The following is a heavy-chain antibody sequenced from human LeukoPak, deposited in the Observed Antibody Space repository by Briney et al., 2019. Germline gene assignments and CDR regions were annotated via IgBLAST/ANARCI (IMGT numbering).Heavy chain of an antibody. CDR3: ARGGPDSSGYYHSISD. Sequence: GGSLRLSCAASGFTFSSNEMNWVRQAPGKGLEWVSYTSSGGRTIYYADSVKGRFTISRDSAKNSLYLQMNSLRAEDTAVYYCARGGPDSSGYYHSISDWGRGTLVTVSS. V-gene: IGHV3-48*03. J-gene: IGHJ4*02. D-gene: IGHD3-22*01. CDR1: GFTFSSNE. CDR2: TSSGGRTI.